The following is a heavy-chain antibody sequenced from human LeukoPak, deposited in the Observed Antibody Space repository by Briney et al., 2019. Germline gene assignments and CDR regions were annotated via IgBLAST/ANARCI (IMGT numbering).Heavy chain of an antibody. V-gene: IGHV4-30-2*01. CDR3: ARVWVAAGLSDY. D-gene: IGHD2-15*01. Sequence: SQTLSLTCAVSGDSISSDGYSWSWIRQPPGKGLEWIGEINHSGSTNYNPSLKSRVTISVDTSKNQFSLKLSSVTAADTAVYHCARVWVAAGLSDYWGQGTLVTVSS. J-gene: IGHJ4*02. CDR2: INHSGST. CDR1: GDSISSDGYS.